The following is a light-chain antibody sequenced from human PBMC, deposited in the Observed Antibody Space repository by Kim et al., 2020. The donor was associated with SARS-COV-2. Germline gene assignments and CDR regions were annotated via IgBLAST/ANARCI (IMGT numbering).Light chain of an antibody. CDR2: DAS. J-gene: IGKJ2*01. CDR3: QQRTNWPPFT. V-gene: IGKV3-11*01. Sequence: LSQGEPAPLPCRASQSVSNFLAWDQQKPGQAPRLLSYDASNRAPGIPARFSGSGSGTDFTLTISSLEPEDFAVYYCQQRTNWPPFTFGQGTKLEI. CDR1: QSVSNF.